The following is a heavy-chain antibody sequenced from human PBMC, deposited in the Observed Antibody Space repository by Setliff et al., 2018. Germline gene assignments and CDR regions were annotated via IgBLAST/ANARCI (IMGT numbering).Heavy chain of an antibody. CDR2: IIPIFGTA. D-gene: IGHD1-26*01. CDR3: ARVSRTIVAARGFDY. CDR1: GGTFINYA. Sequence: GASVKVSCKASGGTFINYAISWVRQAPGQGLEWMGGIIPIFGTANYAQKFQGRVTITADESTSTAYMELSSLRSEDTAVYYCARVSRTIVAARGFDYWGPGTLVTVSS. V-gene: IGHV1-69*13. J-gene: IGHJ4*02.